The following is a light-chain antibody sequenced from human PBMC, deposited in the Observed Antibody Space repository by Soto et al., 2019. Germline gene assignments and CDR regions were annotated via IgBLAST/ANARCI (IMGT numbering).Light chain of an antibody. J-gene: IGKJ1*01. CDR3: QQYGSSPWT. CDR2: GAS. CDR1: QSVSSSY. Sequence: SPGPLSSSPGERATLSCRASQSVSSSYLAWYQQKPGQAPRLLIYGASSRATGIPDRFSGSGSGTDFTLTISRLEPEDFAVYYCQQYGSSPWTFGQGTKVDIK. V-gene: IGKV3-20*01.